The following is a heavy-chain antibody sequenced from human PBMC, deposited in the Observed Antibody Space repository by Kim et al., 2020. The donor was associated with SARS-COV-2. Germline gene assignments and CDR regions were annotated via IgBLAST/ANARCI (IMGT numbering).Heavy chain of an antibody. Sequence: GGSLRLACATAVFTFSPNKMHWCRLLTGKWLVWLSFMTITGATIYYADSVKGRFTISRDNAKNSLYLQMNSLRDEDTGVYYCVRDRWGGAFDIWGQGTMVTVSS. CDR3: VRDRWGGAFDI. J-gene: IGHJ3*02. V-gene: IGHV3-48*02. D-gene: IGHD3-16*01. CDR2: MTITGATI. CDR1: VFTFSPNK.